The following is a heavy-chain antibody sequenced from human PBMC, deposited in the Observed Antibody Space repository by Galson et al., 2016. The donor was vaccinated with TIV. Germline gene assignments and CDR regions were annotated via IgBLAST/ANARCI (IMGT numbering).Heavy chain of an antibody. V-gene: IGHV1-69*13. CDR1: GGSLANYA. Sequence: SVKVSCKASGGSLANYAFNWVRQAPGQGPEWMGGILPISQTSNYAQNFLGRVTFTADASSTTVYMELSSLTSDDTAVYYCARDVPCGGACYYFDYWGQGTLVTVSA. J-gene: IGHJ4*02. D-gene: IGHD3-10*01. CDR2: ILPISQTS. CDR3: ARDVPCGGACYYFDY.